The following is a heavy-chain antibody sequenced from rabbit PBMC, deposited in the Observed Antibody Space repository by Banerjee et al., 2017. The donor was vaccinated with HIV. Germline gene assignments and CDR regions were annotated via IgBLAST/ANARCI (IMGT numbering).Heavy chain of an antibody. V-gene: IGHV1S45*01. J-gene: IGHJ4*01. CDR2: IYTGSSGNI. CDR1: GFSFSSSYD. CDR3: AISTDNGSNL. D-gene: IGHD7-1*01. Sequence: QQQLEESGGDLVKPEGSLTLTCKASGFSFSSSYDMCWVRQAPGKGLEWIACIYTGSSGNIYYASWAKGRFTISKTSSTTVTLQMTILTAADTATYFCAISTDNGSNLWGPGTLVTVS.